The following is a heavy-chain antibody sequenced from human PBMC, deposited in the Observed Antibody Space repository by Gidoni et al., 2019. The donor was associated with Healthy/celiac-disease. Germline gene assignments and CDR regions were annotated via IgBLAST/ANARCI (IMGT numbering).Heavy chain of an antibody. D-gene: IGHD3-9*01. V-gene: IGHV3-21*01. CDR2: ISSSSSYI. CDR1: GLPSSRHR. Sequence: EVQLLQSGGGLVKPGGPLRLPCASSGLPSSRHRMNSLRQAPEKGLEWVSSISSSSSYIYYADSVKGRFTIARDNAKNSLYLQMNSLGAEDTAVYYCARERGTTYYDILTYYYYGMDVWGQGTTVTVSS. CDR3: ARERGTTYYDILTYYYYGMDV. J-gene: IGHJ6*02.